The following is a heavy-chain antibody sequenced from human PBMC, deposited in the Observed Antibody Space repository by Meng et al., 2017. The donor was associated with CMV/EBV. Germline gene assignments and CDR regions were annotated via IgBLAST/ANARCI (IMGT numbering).Heavy chain of an antibody. J-gene: IGHJ4*02. V-gene: IGHV4-34*01. CDR2: INHSGST. D-gene: IGHD5-18*01. CDR1: GGSFSGYY. Sequence: GPLRLSCAVYGGSFSGYYWSWIRQPPGKGLEWIGEINHSGSTNYNPSLKSRVTISVDTSKNQFSLKLSSVTAADTAVYYCARDTWILDYWGQGTLVTVSS. CDR3: ARDTWILDY.